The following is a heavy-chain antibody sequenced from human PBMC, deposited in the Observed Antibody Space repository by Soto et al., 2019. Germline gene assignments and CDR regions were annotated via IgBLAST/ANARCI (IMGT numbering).Heavy chain of an antibody. Sequence: NPSETLSLTXTVSGGSISSYYWSWIRQPPGKGLEWIGYIYYSGSTNYNPSLKSRVTISVDTSKNQFSLKLSSVTAADTAVYYCAREAAAAEFDYWGQGTLVTVSS. J-gene: IGHJ4*02. CDR3: AREAAAAEFDY. CDR1: GGSISSYY. D-gene: IGHD6-13*01. V-gene: IGHV4-59*01. CDR2: IYYSGST.